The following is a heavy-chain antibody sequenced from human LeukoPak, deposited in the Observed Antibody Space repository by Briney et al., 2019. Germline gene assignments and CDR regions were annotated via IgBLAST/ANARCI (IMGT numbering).Heavy chain of an antibody. CDR3: ATESSGWTNFDY. Sequence: ASVKVSCKASGYTFTGYYMHWVRQAPGQGLEWMGRINPNSGGTNYAQKFQGRVTMTRDTSISTAYMELSRLRSDDTAVYYCATESSGWTNFDYWGQGTLVTVSS. CDR2: INPNSGGT. D-gene: IGHD6-19*01. J-gene: IGHJ4*02. V-gene: IGHV1-2*06. CDR1: GYTFTGYY.